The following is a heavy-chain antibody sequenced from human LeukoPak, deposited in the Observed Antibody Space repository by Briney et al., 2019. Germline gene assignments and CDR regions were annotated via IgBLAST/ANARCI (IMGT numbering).Heavy chain of an antibody. V-gene: IGHV3-21*01. J-gene: IGHJ4*02. CDR3: AGGGDFDY. Sequence: PGGSLRLSCAAPGFSFSIYFMNWVRQAPGKELEWVSSISRTSEYIHYADSVRGRFAISRDNAKNSVYLQMNSLRAEDTAVYFCAGGGDFDYWGQGILVTVSA. CDR2: ISRTSEYI. D-gene: IGHD3-16*01. CDR1: GFSFSIYF.